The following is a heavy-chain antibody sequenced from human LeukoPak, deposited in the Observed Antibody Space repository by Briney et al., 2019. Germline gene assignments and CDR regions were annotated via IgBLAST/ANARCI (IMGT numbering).Heavy chain of an antibody. D-gene: IGHD1-7*01. CDR1: GYTFTSYG. Sequence: ASVKVSCKASGYTFTSYGISWVRQAPGQGLEWMGWISAYNGNTNYAQKLQGRVTMTTDTSMSTAYMELRSLRSDDTAVYYCARGPYNWNYAVYYYMDVWGKGTTVTVSS. V-gene: IGHV1-18*01. J-gene: IGHJ6*03. CDR2: ISAYNGNT. CDR3: ARGPYNWNYAVYYYMDV.